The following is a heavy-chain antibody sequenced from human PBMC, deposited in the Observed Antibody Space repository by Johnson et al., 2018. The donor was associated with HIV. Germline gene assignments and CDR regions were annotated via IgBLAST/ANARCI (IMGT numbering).Heavy chain of an antibody. D-gene: IGHD3-16*01. CDR2: IYSGGGT. V-gene: IGHV3-66*01. CDR3: AREATYYDYVWGSYAFDI. Sequence: EVQLVESGGGLVQPGGSLRLTCAASGFTVSSNYMSWVRQAPGKGLEWVSVIYSGGGTYYADSVKGRFTISRDNSKNTLYLQMNSLRAEDTAVYYCAREATYYDYVWGSYAFDIWGQGTMVTVSS. J-gene: IGHJ3*02. CDR1: GFTVSSNY.